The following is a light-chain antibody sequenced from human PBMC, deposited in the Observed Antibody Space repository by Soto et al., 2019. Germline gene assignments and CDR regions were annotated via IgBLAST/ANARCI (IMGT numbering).Light chain of an antibody. Sequence: MYMPQLQSSLYASVGDRVPIPCRASQSSSSYLDWYQQKPGKAPKLLIYGASSLQSGVPSRFSGSGSGTDFTLTISRLQPEDFATYYCQQCYSTLLTFGGGTKVDIK. J-gene: IGKJ4*01. CDR3: QQCYSTLLT. V-gene: IGKV1-39*01. CDR1: QSSSSY. CDR2: GAS.